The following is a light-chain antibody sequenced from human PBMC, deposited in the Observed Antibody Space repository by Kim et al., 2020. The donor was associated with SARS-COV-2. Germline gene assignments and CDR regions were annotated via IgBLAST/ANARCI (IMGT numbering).Light chain of an antibody. Sequence: SSELTQDPAVSVALGQTVRLTCQGDSLRSYYATWYQQKPGQTPIVVIYGKNNRPSGIPDRFSGSSSGDTASLPITGNQAGDEADYYCNSRGSNDNVLFGGGPQLPVL. CDR1: SLRSYY. CDR2: GKN. J-gene: IGLJ2*01. V-gene: IGLV3-19*01. CDR3: NSRGSNDNVL.